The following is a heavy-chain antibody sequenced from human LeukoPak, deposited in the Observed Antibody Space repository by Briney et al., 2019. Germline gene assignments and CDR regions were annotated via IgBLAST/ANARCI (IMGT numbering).Heavy chain of an antibody. Sequence: GGSLRLSCAVSGFTFSSYWMHWVRQAPGKGLVWVSHIKTDGSTTAYADSVKGRFIISRDNAKNTLYLQMNSLRAEDTAVYYCTRPESSSSLACDHWGQGTLVTVSS. J-gene: IGHJ4*02. V-gene: IGHV3-74*01. D-gene: IGHD2-2*01. CDR1: GFTFSSYW. CDR3: TRPESSSSLACDH. CDR2: IKTDGSTT.